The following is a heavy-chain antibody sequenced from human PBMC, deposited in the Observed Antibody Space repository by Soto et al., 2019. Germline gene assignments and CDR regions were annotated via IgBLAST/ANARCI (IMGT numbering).Heavy chain of an antibody. Sequence: PGGSLRLSCAASGFTFSSYAMHWVRQAPGKGLEWVAVISYDGSNEYYADSVKGRFTISRDTSKNTLYVQMNSLRAEDTAVYYCARGPSSLTRFDYWGQGTLVTVSS. V-gene: IGHV3-30-3*01. D-gene: IGHD2-2*01. J-gene: IGHJ4*02. CDR1: GFTFSSYA. CDR2: ISYDGSNE. CDR3: ARGPSSLTRFDY.